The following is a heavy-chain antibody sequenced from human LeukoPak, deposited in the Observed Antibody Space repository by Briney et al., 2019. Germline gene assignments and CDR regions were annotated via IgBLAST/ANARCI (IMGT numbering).Heavy chain of an antibody. CDR2: INAGSGNT. Sequence: ASVKVSCKASGYTFTSYAMHWVRQAPGQGLEWMGWINAGSGNTKYSQKFQGRVTITRDTSSSTAYMELSSLRSDDTAVYYCGRVGARGVITIDYWGEGSLVTLPS. CDR1: GYTFTSYA. CDR3: GRVGARGVITIDY. D-gene: IGHD1-26*01. J-gene: IGHJ4*02. V-gene: IGHV1-3*01.